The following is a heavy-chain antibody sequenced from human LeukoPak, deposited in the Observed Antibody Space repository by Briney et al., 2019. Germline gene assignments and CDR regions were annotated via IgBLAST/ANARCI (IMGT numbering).Heavy chain of an antibody. D-gene: IGHD3-10*01. J-gene: IGHJ6*02. CDR3: ARDVTWFGELPRGCYYYGMDV. CDR1: GFTFSSYG. V-gene: IGHV3-33*01. Sequence: GRSLRLSCAASGFTFSSYGMHWVRQAPGKGLEWVAVIWYDGSNKYYADSVKGRFTISRDNSKNTLYLQMNSLRAEDTAVYYCARDVTWFGELPRGCYYYGMDVWGQGTTVSVSS. CDR2: IWYDGSNK.